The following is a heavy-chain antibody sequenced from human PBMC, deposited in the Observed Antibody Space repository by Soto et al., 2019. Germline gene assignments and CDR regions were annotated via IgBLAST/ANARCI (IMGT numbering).Heavy chain of an antibody. CDR2: ISGSGGST. CDR3: AKGIGGWTAGSQAH. D-gene: IGHD2-15*01. J-gene: IGHJ4*02. V-gene: IGHV3-23*01. CDR1: GFTFSSYA. Sequence: GGSLRLSCAASGFTFSSYAMSWVRQAPGKGLEWVSAISGSGGSTYYADSVKGRFTISRDNSKNTLYLQMNSLRAEDTAVYYCAKGIGGWTAGSQAHWGQGTLVTVSS.